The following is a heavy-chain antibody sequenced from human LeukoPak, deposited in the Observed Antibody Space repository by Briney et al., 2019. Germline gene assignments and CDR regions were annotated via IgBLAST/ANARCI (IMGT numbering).Heavy chain of an antibody. CDR1: GYTLTELS. D-gene: IGHD3-22*01. J-gene: IGHJ6*03. V-gene: IGHV1-24*01. CDR3: AAQRYYYDSRDYYYYYYMDV. CDR2: FDPEDGET. Sequence: GASVKVSCKVSGYTLTELSMHWVRQAPGKGLEWMGGFDPEDGETIYAQKFQGRVTMTEDTSTDTAYMELSSLRSEDTAVYYCAAQRYYYDSRDYYYYYYMDVXXKGTTVTVSS.